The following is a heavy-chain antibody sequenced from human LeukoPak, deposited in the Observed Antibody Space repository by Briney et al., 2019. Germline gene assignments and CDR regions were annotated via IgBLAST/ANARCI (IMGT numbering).Heavy chain of an antibody. D-gene: IGHD3-22*01. Sequence: SETLSLTCTVSGGSISSYYWSWIRQPPGKGLKWIGHIYYSGSINYNPSLKSRVTISVDTSKNQFSLKLSSVTAADTAVYYCARNYDSSGYTAFGYWGRGTLVTVSS. CDR3: ARNYDSSGYTAFGY. CDR2: IYYSGSI. V-gene: IGHV4-59*01. CDR1: GGSISSYY. J-gene: IGHJ4*02.